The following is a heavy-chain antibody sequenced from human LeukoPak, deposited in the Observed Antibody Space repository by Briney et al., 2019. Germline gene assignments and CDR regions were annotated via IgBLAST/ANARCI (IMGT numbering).Heavy chain of an antibody. CDR1: GFTFSSYA. CDR2: ISGSSGST. CDR3: AKITRFSHAFGI. Sequence: GGSLRLSCAASGFTFSSYAMSWVRQAPGKGLEWVSAISGSSGSTYYADSVKGRFTISRDNSKNTLYLQMNSLRAEDTAVYYCAKITRFSHAFGIWGQGTMVTVSS. J-gene: IGHJ3*02. V-gene: IGHV3-23*01. D-gene: IGHD1-14*01.